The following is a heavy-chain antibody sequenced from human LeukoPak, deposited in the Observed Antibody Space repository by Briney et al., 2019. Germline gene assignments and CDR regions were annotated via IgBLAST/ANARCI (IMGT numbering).Heavy chain of an antibody. D-gene: IGHD3-10*01. Sequence: SETLSLTCTVSGGSISSGGYYWSWIRQHPGKGLEWIGYIYYSGSTYYNPSLKSRVTISVDTSKNQFSLKLSSVTAADTAAYYCARVLRYYYGSGEFDPWGQGTLVTVSS. CDR1: GGSISSGGYY. CDR3: ARVLRYYYGSGEFDP. J-gene: IGHJ5*02. V-gene: IGHV4-31*03. CDR2: IYYSGST.